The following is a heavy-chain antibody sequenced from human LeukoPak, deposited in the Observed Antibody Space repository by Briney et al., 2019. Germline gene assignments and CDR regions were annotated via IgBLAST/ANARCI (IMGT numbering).Heavy chain of an antibody. CDR2: ISGSGGNT. J-gene: IGHJ4*02. CDR1: GFTFSSYA. D-gene: IGHD4-11*01. Sequence: GGSLRLSCAASGFTFSSYAMSWVRQAPGKGLEWVSAISGSGGNTYYADSVKGRFTISRDNSKNTLYLQMNSLRAEDTAVYYCAKDDYSNPGPKWGQGTLVTVSS. V-gene: IGHV3-23*01. CDR3: AKDDYSNPGPK.